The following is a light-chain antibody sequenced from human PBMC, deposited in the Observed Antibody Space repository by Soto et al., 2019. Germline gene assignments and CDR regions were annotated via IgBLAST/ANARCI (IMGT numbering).Light chain of an antibody. J-gene: IGKJ1*01. Sequence: DIQMTQSPSSLSASVGDIVTITCRASQGISNYLAWYQQKPGKVPKLLIYAASTLQSGVPSRFSGSGSGTDFTLTISSLQPEDVATYYCQKYNSAPPTWTFGQGTKVEIK. CDR2: AAS. CDR1: QGISNY. V-gene: IGKV1-27*01. CDR3: QKYNSAPPTWT.